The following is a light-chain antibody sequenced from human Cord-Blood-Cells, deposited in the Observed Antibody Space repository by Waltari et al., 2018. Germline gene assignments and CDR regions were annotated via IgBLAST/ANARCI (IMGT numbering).Light chain of an antibody. Sequence: QSALTQPASVSGSPGQSITISCTGTSSDVGGYNYVSWYQQHPGKAPKLMIYDVSKRPSGVSHRFSGSKSGHTASLTISGLQAEDEADYYCSSYTSSSTYVFGTGTKVTVL. CDR1: SSDVGGYNY. CDR3: SSYTSSSTYV. J-gene: IGLJ1*01. CDR2: DVS. V-gene: IGLV2-14*01.